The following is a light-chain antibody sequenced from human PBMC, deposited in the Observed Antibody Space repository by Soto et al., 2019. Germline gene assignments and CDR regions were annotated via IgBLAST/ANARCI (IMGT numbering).Light chain of an antibody. CDR3: PPSYSTVFT. Sequence: DIQMTQSPSSLSASVGDRVTITCRASQSISSYLNWYQQKPGKAPKLLIYAASSLQSGVPSRFSGRGSGPDFPLTLSSLQPEDFAPYYCPPSYSTVFTFGPGPKVDIK. V-gene: IGKV1-39*01. J-gene: IGKJ3*01. CDR1: QSISSY. CDR2: AAS.